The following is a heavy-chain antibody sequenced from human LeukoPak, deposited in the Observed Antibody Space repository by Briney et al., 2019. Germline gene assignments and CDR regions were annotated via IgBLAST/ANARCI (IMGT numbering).Heavy chain of an antibody. D-gene: IGHD3-10*01. J-gene: IGHJ6*02. V-gene: IGHV3-48*02. CDR3: ARDITVVRGLIGYYYGMDA. CDR2: ISSGSSTI. Sequence: PGGSLRLSCAASGFTFSSYSMNWVRQAPGKGLEWVSYISSGSSTIYYADSVKGRFTISRDYAKNSLYLQMNSLRDEDTAVYYCARDITVVRGLIGYYYGMDAWGQGTTVTVSS. CDR1: GFTFSSYS.